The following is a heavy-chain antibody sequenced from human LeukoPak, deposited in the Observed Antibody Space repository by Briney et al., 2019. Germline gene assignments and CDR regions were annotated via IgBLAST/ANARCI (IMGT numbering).Heavy chain of an antibody. J-gene: IGHJ4*02. V-gene: IGHV4-34*01. Sequence: SETLSLTCAVYGGSFSGYYWSWIRQPPGKGLEWIGEINHSGNTNYNPSLKSRVTISVDTSKNQFSLKLSSVTAADTAVYYCARPGYYYDSSGYSPDDYWGQGTLVTVSS. CDR3: ARPGYYYDSSGYSPDDY. CDR2: INHSGNT. CDR1: GGSFSGYY. D-gene: IGHD3-22*01.